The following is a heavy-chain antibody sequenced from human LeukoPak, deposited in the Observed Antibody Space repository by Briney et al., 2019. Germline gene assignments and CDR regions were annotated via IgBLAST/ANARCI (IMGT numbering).Heavy chain of an antibody. CDR1: GLTFSSSW. Sequence: GGSLRLSCAVSGLTFSSSWMNWVRQTPGKGLEWVAVIASHARDAHYPDSVKGRFTISRDNSKDTLYLQMNNLEVEDTAVYYCARDRLNRADCGTNCYSAVFDYWGQGALVTVSS. D-gene: IGHD2-21*01. J-gene: IGHJ4*02. V-gene: IGHV3-30*03. CDR3: ARDRLNRADCGTNCYSAVFDY. CDR2: IASHARDA.